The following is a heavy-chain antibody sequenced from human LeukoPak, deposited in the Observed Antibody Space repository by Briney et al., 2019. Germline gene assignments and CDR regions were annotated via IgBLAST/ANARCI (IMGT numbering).Heavy chain of an antibody. D-gene: IGHD3-3*01. CDR3: ARTYYDFWSGYYTPYMDV. J-gene: IGHJ6*03. CDR1: GFTFSDYY. Sequence: GGSLRLSCAASGFTFSDYYMSWIRQAPGKGLEWVSYISSSGSTIYYADSVKGRFTISRDNAKNPLYLQMNSLRAEDTAVYYCARTYYDFWSGYYTPYMDVWGKGTTVTVSS. CDR2: ISSSGSTI. V-gene: IGHV3-11*01.